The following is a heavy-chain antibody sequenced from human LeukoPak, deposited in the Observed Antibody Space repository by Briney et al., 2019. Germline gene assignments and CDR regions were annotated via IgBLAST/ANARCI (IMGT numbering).Heavy chain of an antibody. CDR1: GGSISGYY. V-gene: IGHV4-4*07. Sequence: SETLSLTCTVSGGSISGYYWTWIRQPAGKGLEWIGRLYITGSTNYNPSLKSRVTMSVDTSKNQISLELSSVTAADTAVYYCARERRADYMDVWGKGTTVTVSS. J-gene: IGHJ6*03. CDR3: ARERRADYMDV. CDR2: LYITGST.